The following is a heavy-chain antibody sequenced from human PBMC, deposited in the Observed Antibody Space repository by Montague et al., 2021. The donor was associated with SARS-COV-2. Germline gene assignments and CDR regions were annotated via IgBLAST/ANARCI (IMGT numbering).Heavy chain of an antibody. CDR3: ARGHDNGRKASYAGVDD. CDR2: IYYTGST. V-gene: IGHV4-59*13. Sequence: SETLSLTCTVSGGSISSYYCTWIRQPQGKGLGWIGYIYYTGSTNYNPSLESRVTISLDTSKNQFSLKLSSVTAADTAVYYFARGHDNGRKASYAGVDDRGQGTPVTVSS. D-gene: IGHD1-1*01. CDR1: GGSISSYY. J-gene: IGHJ6*02.